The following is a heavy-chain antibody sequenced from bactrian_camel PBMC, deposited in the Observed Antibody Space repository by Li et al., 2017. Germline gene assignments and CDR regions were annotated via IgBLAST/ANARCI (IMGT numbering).Heavy chain of an antibody. Sequence: VQLVESGGGSVQAGGSLSVSCAASGWTDSIRCMAWFRQAPGKEREGVAAIGSDGSTLYADSVKGRFTISNDNAKNTLHLQMNSLKPEDTAMYYCGTNKYCRGSACCYRDFSHWGQGTQVTVS. J-gene: IGHJ4*01. CDR1: GWTDSIRC. V-gene: IGHV3S53*01. CDR2: IGSDGST. CDR3: GTNKYCRGSACCYRDFSH. D-gene: IGHD7*01.